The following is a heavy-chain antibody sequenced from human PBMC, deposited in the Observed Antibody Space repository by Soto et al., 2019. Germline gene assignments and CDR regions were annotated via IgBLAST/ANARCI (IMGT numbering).Heavy chain of an antibody. CDR1: GFTFSSYG. Sequence: QVQLVESGGGVVQPGRSLRLSCAASGFTFSSYGMHWVRQAPGKGLEWVAVIWYDGSNKYYADSVKGRFTISRDNSKNMLYLQMNSLRAEDTAVYYCARDYGDYEGKNYYYYGMDVWCQGTTVTVSS. D-gene: IGHD4-17*01. J-gene: IGHJ6*02. CDR2: IWYDGSNK. V-gene: IGHV3-33*01. CDR3: ARDYGDYEGKNYYYYGMDV.